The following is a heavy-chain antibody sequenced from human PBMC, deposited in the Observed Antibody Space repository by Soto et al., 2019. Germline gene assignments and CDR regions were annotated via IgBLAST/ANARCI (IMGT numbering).Heavy chain of an antibody. V-gene: IGHV4-59*08. CDR2: IYYSGST. J-gene: IGHJ5*02. Sequence: PSETLSPTCTVSGGSISSYYWSWIRQPPGKGLEWIGYIYYSGSTNYNPSLKSRVTISVDTSKNQFSLKLSSVTAADTAVYYCARLLWSRGDWFDPWGQGTLVTVSS. D-gene: IGHD3-10*01. CDR3: ARLLWSRGDWFDP. CDR1: GGSISSYY.